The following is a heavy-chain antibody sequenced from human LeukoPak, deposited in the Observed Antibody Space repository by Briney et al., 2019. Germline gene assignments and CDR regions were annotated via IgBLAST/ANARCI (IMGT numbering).Heavy chain of an antibody. CDR1: GFTFSSYA. J-gene: IGHJ4*02. CDR3: ARGRQVDRYYFDY. V-gene: IGHV3-23*01. D-gene: IGHD3/OR15-3a*01. CDR2: ISGSGGST. Sequence: GGSLRLSCAASGFTFSSYAMSWVRQAPGKGLEWVSGISGSGGSTYYADSVKGRFTISRDNAKNTLYLQMNSLRAEDTAVYYCARGRQVDRYYFDYWGQGTLVTVSS.